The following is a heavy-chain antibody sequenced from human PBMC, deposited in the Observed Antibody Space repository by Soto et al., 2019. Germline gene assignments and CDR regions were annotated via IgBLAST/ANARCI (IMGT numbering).Heavy chain of an antibody. CDR1: GGGFSSYT. J-gene: IGHJ4*02. CDR3: ARGYCSGGNCYSSFDY. D-gene: IGHD2-15*01. Sequence: SVKLSCEASGGGFSSYTITWVRQAPGQGLEWMGRIIPILGIANYAQKFQGRVTITADKSTNTAYMELSSLGSEDTAVYYCARGYCSGGNCYSSFDYWGQGTLVTVSS. CDR2: IIPILGIA. V-gene: IGHV1-69*02.